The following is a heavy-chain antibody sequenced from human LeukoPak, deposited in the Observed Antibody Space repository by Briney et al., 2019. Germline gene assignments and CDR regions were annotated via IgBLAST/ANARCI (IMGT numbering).Heavy chain of an antibody. D-gene: IGHD1-26*01. CDR2: IYYSGTT. J-gene: IGHJ4*02. V-gene: IGHV4-59*01. Sequence: SETLSLTCTVSGGSISSYYWSWIRLPPGKGLEWNGYIYYSGTTNYNPSLKSRVTMSVDTSKSQFSLKLSSVTAADTAVYYCARVSRGSGTYYCDYWGQGTLVTVSS. CDR1: GGSISSYY. CDR3: ARVSRGSGTYYCDY.